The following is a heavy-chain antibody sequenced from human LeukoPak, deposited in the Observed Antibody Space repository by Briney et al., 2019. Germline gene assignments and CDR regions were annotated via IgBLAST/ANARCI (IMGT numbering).Heavy chain of an antibody. D-gene: IGHD2/OR15-2a*01. V-gene: IGHV3-74*01. CDR1: GGSISGHY. J-gene: IGHJ4*02. CDR2: INSDGSWT. Sequence: PSETLSLTCTVSGGSISGHYWSWVRQAPGKGLVWVSHINSDGSWTSYADSVKGRFTVSKDNAKNTVYLQMNSLRAEDTAVYYCVSFYETYWGRGTLVTVSS. CDR3: VSFYETY.